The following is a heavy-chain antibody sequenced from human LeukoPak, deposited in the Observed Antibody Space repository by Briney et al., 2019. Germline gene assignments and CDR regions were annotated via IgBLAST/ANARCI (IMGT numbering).Heavy chain of an antibody. CDR2: IKTRTEGGTT. J-gene: IGHJ4*02. Sequence: TGGSLRLSCAASGFTFSDAWMSWVRQVPGKGLEWVGRIKTRTEGGTTDYPAPVKGRFTVSRDDSKNMLYLQMNSLKTEDTAVYYCTTDVIPSPRDYWGQGTLVTVSS. CDR3: TTDVIPSPRDY. D-gene: IGHD3-16*02. CDR1: GFTFSDAW. V-gene: IGHV3-15*01.